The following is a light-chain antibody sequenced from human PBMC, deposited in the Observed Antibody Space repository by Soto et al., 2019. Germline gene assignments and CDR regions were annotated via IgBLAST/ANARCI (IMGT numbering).Light chain of an antibody. CDR3: QQSYSSPPT. Sequence: DIQMTQSPSTLSASVEDRVITTCQASQSISNHLNWYQQKPGKAPKLLIFAASSLQSGVPSRFSGSGSGPDFTLTISSLQPEDVATYYCQQSYSSPPTFGQGTKVDIK. CDR1: QSISNH. J-gene: IGKJ1*01. V-gene: IGKV1-39*01. CDR2: AAS.